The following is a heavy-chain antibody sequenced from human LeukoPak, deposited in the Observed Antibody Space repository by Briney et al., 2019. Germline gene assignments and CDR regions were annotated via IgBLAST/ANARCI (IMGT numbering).Heavy chain of an antibody. CDR3: ARVAKERVGGVYYFDY. V-gene: IGHV3-13*01. Sequence: PGGSLRLSCAASGFTFSDYGMHWVRQATGKGLEWVSAIGTAGDTYYTGSEKGRFTISRENAKNSLYLQMNSLRAGDTAVYYCARVAKERVGGVYYFDYWGQGTLVTVSS. D-gene: IGHD1-1*01. CDR1: GFTFSDYG. J-gene: IGHJ4*02. CDR2: IGTAGDT.